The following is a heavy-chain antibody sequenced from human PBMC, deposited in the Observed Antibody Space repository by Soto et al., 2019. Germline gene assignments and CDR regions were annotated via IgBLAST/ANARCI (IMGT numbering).Heavy chain of an antibody. CDR2: ISSSSTI. CDR3: ASEFFYDY. D-gene: IGHD3-3*01. J-gene: IGHJ4*02. V-gene: IGHV3-48*01. CDR1: GFTFSTYN. Sequence: EVQLVESGGGLVQPGGSLRLSCAASGFTFSTYNMNWVRQAPGKGLEWVSYISSSSTIYYADSVKGRFTMSRDNAKNSRYLQMTSLRAEDTAVYYCASEFFYDYWGQGTLVTVSS.